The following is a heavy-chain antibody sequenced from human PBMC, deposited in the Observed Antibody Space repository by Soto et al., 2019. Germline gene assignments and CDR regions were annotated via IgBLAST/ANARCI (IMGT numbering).Heavy chain of an antibody. V-gene: IGHV3-72*01. CDR2: SRDKANSFST. Sequence: EVKLVESGGGLVQPGGSLRLSCEVSGFTLSDYYIDWVRQAPGKGLECLARSRDKANSFSTDYAASVKGRLSISRDDSESSVFLQMNSLRTEDTALYYCARTKSYGAYDVWGQGTVVIVSS. CDR3: ARTKSYGAYDV. J-gene: IGHJ3*01. CDR1: GFTLSDYY. D-gene: IGHD3-10*01.